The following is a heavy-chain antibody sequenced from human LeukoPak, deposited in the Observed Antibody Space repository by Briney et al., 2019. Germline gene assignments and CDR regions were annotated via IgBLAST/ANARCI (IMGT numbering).Heavy chain of an antibody. CDR1: GFTFSTFA. J-gene: IGHJ4*02. CDR2: ISETGRST. CDR3: AKDRGYSYGISEY. Sequence: GGSLRLSCVASGFTFSTFAMNWVRQAPGKGLEWVSTISETGRSTYYADSVRGQFTISRDNSKNTLYLQMNSLRAEDTAVYYCAKDRGYSYGISEYWGQGTLVTVSS. V-gene: IGHV3-23*01. D-gene: IGHD5-18*01.